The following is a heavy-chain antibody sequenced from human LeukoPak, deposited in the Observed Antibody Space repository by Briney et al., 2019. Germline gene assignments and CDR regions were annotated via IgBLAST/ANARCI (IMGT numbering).Heavy chain of an antibody. CDR3: ARGAGGLQHGSDY. J-gene: IGHJ4*02. Sequence: SETLSLTCTVSGGSISSYYWSWIRQPPGKGLEWIAYIFYSGSTNYNPSLQSRVTLSVDSSKNQFSLKLTSVTAADTAVYFCARGAGGLQHGSDYWGQGTLVTVSS. CDR2: IFYSGST. D-gene: IGHD5-24*01. CDR1: GGSISSYY. V-gene: IGHV4-59*01.